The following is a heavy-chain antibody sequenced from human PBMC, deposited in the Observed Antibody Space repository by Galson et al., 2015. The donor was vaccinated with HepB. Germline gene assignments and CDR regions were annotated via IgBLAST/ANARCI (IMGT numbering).Heavy chain of an antibody. J-gene: IGHJ4*02. CDR3: VATKGIAAAGKD. V-gene: IGHV1-24*01. CDR1: GYTLTELS. Sequence: SVKVSCKVSGYTLTELSMHWVRQAPGKGLEWMGSFDPEDGETIYAQKLQGRVTMTEDTSTDTAYMELSSLRSEDTAVYYCVATKGIAAAGKDWGQGTLVTVSS. D-gene: IGHD6-13*01. CDR2: FDPEDGET.